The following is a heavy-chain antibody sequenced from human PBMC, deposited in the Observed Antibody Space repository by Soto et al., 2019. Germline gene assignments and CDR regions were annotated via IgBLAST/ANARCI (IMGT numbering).Heavy chain of an antibody. D-gene: IGHD3-10*01. CDR3: ARDCCGSGSLMPSGMDV. CDR2: ISYDRSNK. J-gene: IGHJ6*02. Sequence: PGGSLRLSCAASGFTFSSYAMHWVRQAPGKGLEWVAVISYDRSNKYYADSVKGRFTISRDNSKNSLYLQMNSLRAEDTAVYYCARDCCGSGSLMPSGMDVWGQGTTVTVSS. V-gene: IGHV3-30-3*01. CDR1: GFTFSSYA.